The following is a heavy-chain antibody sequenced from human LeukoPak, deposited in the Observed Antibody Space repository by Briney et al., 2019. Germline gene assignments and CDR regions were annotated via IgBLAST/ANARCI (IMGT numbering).Heavy chain of an antibody. Sequence: SETLSLTCAVYGGSFSGYYWSWIRQPPGKGLEWIGEINHSGSTNYNPSLKSRVTISEDTSKNQFSLKLSSVTAADTAVYYCASSIAVAPLPFDYWGQGTLVTVSS. CDR2: INHSGST. V-gene: IGHV4-34*01. D-gene: IGHD6-19*01. CDR3: ASSIAVAPLPFDY. J-gene: IGHJ4*02. CDR1: GGSFSGYY.